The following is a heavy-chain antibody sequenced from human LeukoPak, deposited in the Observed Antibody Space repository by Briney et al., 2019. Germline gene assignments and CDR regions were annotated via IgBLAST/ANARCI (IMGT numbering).Heavy chain of an antibody. V-gene: IGHV1-69*05. CDR1: GGTFSIYA. D-gene: IGHD3-3*01. CDR3: ARVTYYDFWSGLGAFDP. Sequence: GASVTVSCKASGGTFSIYAISWVRQAPGQGLEWMGGIIPIIGTANYAQKLQGRVTTTTDESTSTAYMELSSLRSEDTAVYYCARVTYYDFWSGLGAFDPWGQGTLVTVSS. J-gene: IGHJ5*02. CDR2: IIPIIGTA.